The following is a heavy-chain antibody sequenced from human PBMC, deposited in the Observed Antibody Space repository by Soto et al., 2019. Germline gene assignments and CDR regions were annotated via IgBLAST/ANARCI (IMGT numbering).Heavy chain of an antibody. V-gene: IGHV1-18*01. CDR1: GYTFTSYG. D-gene: IGHD4-17*01. Sequence: QVQLVQSGAEVKKPGASVKVSCKASGYTFTSYGISWVRQAPGQGLEWMGWISAYNGNTNYAQKLQGRVTMTTDTSTSTAYIELRSLRSDDTAVYYCAREGTTVVTPGAFDIWGQGTMVTVSS. CDR3: AREGTTVVTPGAFDI. J-gene: IGHJ3*02. CDR2: ISAYNGNT.